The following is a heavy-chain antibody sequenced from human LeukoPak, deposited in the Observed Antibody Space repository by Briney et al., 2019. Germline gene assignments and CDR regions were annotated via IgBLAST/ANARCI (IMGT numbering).Heavy chain of an antibody. CDR1: GFAFSSHG. CDR3: ARVDYYGSGSYRPMENLPYYYYMDV. J-gene: IGHJ6*03. D-gene: IGHD3-10*01. Sequence: GGTLRLSCAASGFAFSSHGMNWVRQAPGKGLEWVSGISPSGDILYYVDSVKGQFTISRDNSKNTLYLQMNSLRAEDTAVYYCARVDYYGSGSYRPMENLPYYYYMDVWGKGTTVTISS. V-gene: IGHV3-23*01. CDR2: ISPSGDIL.